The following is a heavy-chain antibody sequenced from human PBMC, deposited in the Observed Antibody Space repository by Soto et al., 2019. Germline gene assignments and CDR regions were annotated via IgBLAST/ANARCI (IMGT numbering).Heavy chain of an antibody. CDR2: TYYRSKWYS. J-gene: IGHJ3*01. V-gene: IGHV6-1*01. CDR1: GDSVSSNSAA. CDR3: ARDLMNPHRAFDL. Sequence: SQTLSLTCVISGDSVSSNSAAWNWIRQSPSRGLEWLGRTYYRSKWYSDYAVSVKSRVIINPDTSKNKFSLQLNSVTPADTAVYYCARDLMNPHRAFDLWGQGPVVTV. D-gene: IGHD3-9*01.